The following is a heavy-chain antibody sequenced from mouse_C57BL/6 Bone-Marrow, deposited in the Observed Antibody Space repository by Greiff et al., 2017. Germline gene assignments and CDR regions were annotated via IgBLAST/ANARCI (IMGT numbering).Heavy chain of an antibody. J-gene: IGHJ4*01. CDR2: IYPRGGNT. CDR1: GYTFTSYG. CDR3: VGPYDYRLSYYAMDY. V-gene: IGHV1-81*01. D-gene: IGHD2-4*01. Sequence: VQLQQSGAELARPGASVKLSCKASGYTFTSYGISWVKQRTGQGLEWIGEIYPRGGNTYYNEKFKGKATLTADKSSSTAYMEIRSLTSEDSAYYCWVGPYDYRLSYYAMDYWGQGTSVTVSS.